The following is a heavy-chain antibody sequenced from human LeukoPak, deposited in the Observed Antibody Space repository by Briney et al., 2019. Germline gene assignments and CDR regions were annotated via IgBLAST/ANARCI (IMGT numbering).Heavy chain of an antibody. CDR2: INHSGST. Sequence: SETLSLTCAVYGGSFSGYYWSWIRQPPGKGLEWIGEINHSGSTNYNPSLKSRVTISVDTSKNQFSLKLSSVTAADTAVYYCARGSNGRGWFWGQGTLVTVSS. CDR3: ARGSNGRGWF. J-gene: IGHJ4*02. CDR1: GGSFSGYY. D-gene: IGHD6-19*01. V-gene: IGHV4-34*01.